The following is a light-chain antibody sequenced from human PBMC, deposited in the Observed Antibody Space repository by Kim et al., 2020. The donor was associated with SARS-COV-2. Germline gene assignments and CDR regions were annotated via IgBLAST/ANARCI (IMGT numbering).Light chain of an antibody. V-gene: IGLV1-40*01. Sequence: QLVLTQPPSVSGAPGQRITISCTGSTSNIGTGHDVHWYQQLPGVAPKLLIFTNNNRPSGVPDRFSGSKSGTSASLAITGLQAEDEADYYCQSYDSSLSAWVFGGGTQLTVL. CDR3: QSYDSSLSAWV. J-gene: IGLJ3*02. CDR2: TNN. CDR1: TSNIGTGHD.